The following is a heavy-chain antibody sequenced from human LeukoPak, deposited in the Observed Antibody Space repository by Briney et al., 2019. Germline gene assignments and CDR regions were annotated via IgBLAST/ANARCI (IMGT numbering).Heavy chain of an antibody. CDR3: ARAGLVGALDY. Sequence: GGSLRLSCAASGFTFSSYSMNWVRQAPGKGLEWVSSISSSSSYIYYADSVKGRFTISRDNAKNSLYLRMNSLRAEDTAVYYCARAGLVGALDYWGQGTLVTVSS. D-gene: IGHD1-26*01. CDR2: ISSSSSYI. J-gene: IGHJ4*02. V-gene: IGHV3-21*01. CDR1: GFTFSSYS.